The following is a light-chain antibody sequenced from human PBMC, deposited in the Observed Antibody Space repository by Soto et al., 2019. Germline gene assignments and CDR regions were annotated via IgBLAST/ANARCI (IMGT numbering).Light chain of an antibody. V-gene: IGKV3-11*01. CDR2: DVS. CDR3: QQRTNWPLT. Sequence: EIVLTQSPATLSLSAGERATLSCRASQSVGRSLAWYQQKPGQAPRLLIYDVSNRATGIPARFSGSGSGTDFTLTISSLEPEDFAVYHCQQRTNWPLTFGPGTKVDIK. J-gene: IGKJ3*01. CDR1: QSVGRS.